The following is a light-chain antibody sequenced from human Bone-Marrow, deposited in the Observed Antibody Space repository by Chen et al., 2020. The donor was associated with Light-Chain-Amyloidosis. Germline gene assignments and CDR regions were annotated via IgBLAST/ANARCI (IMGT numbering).Light chain of an antibody. J-gene: IGLJ3*02. V-gene: IGLV2-14*01. CDR1: SSAVGGYNY. CDR3: CSYTTSSTLV. Sequence: QSALTQPASVSGSPGQSITISCTGTSSAVGGYNYVSWYQQHPGKAPKLIIYEVSNRPSGVSKRFSGSHSGNTASLTISGLPAEDEADYYCCSYTTSSTLVFGGGTKLTIL. CDR2: EVS.